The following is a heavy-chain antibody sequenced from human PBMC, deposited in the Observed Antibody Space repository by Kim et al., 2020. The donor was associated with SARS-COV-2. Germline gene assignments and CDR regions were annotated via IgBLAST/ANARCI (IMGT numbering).Heavy chain of an antibody. CDR3: TTEYYYDSSGYYYADYYYGMDA. J-gene: IGHJ6*02. CDR2: IKSKTDGWTT. D-gene: IGHD3-22*01. CDR1: GFTFSNAW. Sequence: GGSLRLSCAASGFTFSNAWMSWVRQAPGKGLEWVGRIKSKTDGWTTDYAAPVKGRFTISRDDSKNTLYLQMNSLKTEDTAVYYCTTEYYYDSSGYYYADYYYGMDAWGHGTTVTVSS. V-gene: IGHV3-15*01.